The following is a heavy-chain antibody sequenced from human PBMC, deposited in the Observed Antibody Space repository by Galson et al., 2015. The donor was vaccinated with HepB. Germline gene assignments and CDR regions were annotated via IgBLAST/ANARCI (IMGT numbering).Heavy chain of an antibody. CDR3: TTGNDLWGGYYYGAPTDFDY. J-gene: IGHJ4*02. D-gene: IGHD3-3*01. Sequence: SLRLSCAASGFTFTNAWMNWVRQAPGKGLEWVGRIKSKTDGGTTDYAAPVNGRFTISRDDSKNTLYLQMNSLIAEDTAVYYCTTGNDLWGGYYYGAPTDFDYWGQGTLVTVSS. V-gene: IGHV3-15*07. CDR2: IKSKTDGGTT. CDR1: GFTFTNAW.